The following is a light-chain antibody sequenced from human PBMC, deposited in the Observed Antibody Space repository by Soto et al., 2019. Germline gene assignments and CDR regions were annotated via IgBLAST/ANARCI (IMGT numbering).Light chain of an antibody. CDR2: EVV. CDR3: KSYAGSNTYV. Sequence: QSALTQPPSASGSPGQSVTISCRGTKNDIGVYDFVSWYQHHPGKAPRLIIYEVVQRPSGVPDRFSGSKSGNTASLTVSGLQAADEADYFCKSYAGSNTYVFGSGTQLTVL. V-gene: IGLV2-8*01. J-gene: IGLJ1*01. CDR1: KNDIGVYDF.